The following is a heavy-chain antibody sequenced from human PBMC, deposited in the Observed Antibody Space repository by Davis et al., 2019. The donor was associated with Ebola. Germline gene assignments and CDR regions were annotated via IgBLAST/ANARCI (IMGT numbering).Heavy chain of an antibody. V-gene: IGHV3-9*01. CDR2: ISWNSGSI. J-gene: IGHJ5*02. CDR1: GFTFDDYA. Sequence: PGGSLRLSCAASGFTFDDYAMHWVRQAPGKGLEWVSGISWNSGSIGYADSVKGRFTISRDNAKNSLYLQMNSLRAEDTALYYCAKGPRSSSYHHYGWNWFDPWGQGTLVTVSS. D-gene: IGHD2-15*01. CDR3: AKGPRSSSYHHYGWNWFDP.